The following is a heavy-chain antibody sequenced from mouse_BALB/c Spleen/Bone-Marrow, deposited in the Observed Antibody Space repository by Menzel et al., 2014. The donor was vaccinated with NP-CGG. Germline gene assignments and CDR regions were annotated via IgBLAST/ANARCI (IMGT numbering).Heavy chain of an antibody. V-gene: IGHV5-6-4*01. D-gene: IGHD2-3*01. J-gene: IGHJ4*01. CDR2: ITSGGGYT. Sequence: EVQLVESGGGLVKPGGSLKLSCAASGFTFSSYTMSWVRQTPEKRLEWVATITSGGGYTYYPDSVKGRFTISRDNAKSTLYLQMSSLKSGDTAMYYCTRDLYDGYSYYAMDYWGQGTSVTVSS. CDR1: GFTFSSYT. CDR3: TRDLYDGYSYYAMDY.